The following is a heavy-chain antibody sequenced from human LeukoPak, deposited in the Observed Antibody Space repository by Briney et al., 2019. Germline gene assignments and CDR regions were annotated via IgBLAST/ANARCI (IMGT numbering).Heavy chain of an antibody. CDR2: ISAYNGNT. D-gene: IGHD4-17*01. J-gene: IGHJ6*02. Sequence: ASVKVSCKASGYTFTSYGISWVRQAPGQGLEWMGWISAYNGNTNYAQKLQGRVTMTTDTSTSTACMELRSLRSDDTAVYYCARGRLFRTTVTTHYGMDVWGQGTTVTVSS. V-gene: IGHV1-18*01. CDR1: GYTFTSYG. CDR3: ARGRLFRTTVTTHYGMDV.